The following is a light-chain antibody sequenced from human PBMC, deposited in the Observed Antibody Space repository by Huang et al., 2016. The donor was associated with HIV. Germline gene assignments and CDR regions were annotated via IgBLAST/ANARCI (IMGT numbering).Light chain of an antibody. Sequence: ETVLTQSPATLSLSPGERATLTCRASQSGNSYLAWYQQKPGQTPRLLIYDASNRVTGIPARFSGSGSGTDFTLTISSLEPEDFAVYYCQQRKYWPPITFGQGTRLEIK. CDR2: DAS. V-gene: IGKV3-11*01. CDR3: QQRKYWPPIT. J-gene: IGKJ5*01. CDR1: QSGNSY.